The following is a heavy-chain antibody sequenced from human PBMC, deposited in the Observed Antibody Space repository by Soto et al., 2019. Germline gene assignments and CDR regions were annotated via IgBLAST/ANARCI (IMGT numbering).Heavy chain of an antibody. J-gene: IGHJ6*02. CDR1: GYTFTSYY. Sequence: GASVKVSCKASGYTFTSYYMHWVRQAPGQGLEWMGIINPSGGSTSYAQKFQGRVTMTRDTSTSTVYMELSSLRSEDTAGYYCAREGYDFWSGYDPSAYGMDVWGQGTTVTVSS. D-gene: IGHD3-3*01. CDR2: INPSGGST. CDR3: AREGYDFWSGYDPSAYGMDV. V-gene: IGHV1-46*01.